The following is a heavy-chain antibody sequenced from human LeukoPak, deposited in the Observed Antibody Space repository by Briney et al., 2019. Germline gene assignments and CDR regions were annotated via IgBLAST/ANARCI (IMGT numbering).Heavy chain of an antibody. Sequence: GGSLRLSCTASGFNFSSYAMTWVRQAPGKGLDWVSTIRAGGGDTFYSDSVKGRFSISRDDSKNTLILQMDSLRADDTAIYYCAKILASGAGSYWGQGTLVLVSS. D-gene: IGHD3-10*01. CDR2: IRAGGGDT. J-gene: IGHJ4*02. CDR1: GFNFSSYA. CDR3: AKILASGAGSY. V-gene: IGHV3-23*01.